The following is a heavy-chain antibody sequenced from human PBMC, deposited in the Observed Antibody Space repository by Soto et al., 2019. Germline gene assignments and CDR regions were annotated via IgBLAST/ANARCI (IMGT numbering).Heavy chain of an antibody. Sequence: QVQLVESGGGVVQPGRSLRLSCAASGFTFSSHDMHWVRQAPGKGLGWVAVISYDGSNQYYADSVKGRFTISRDNSKNTLYLKLHSLTVEDTAVYYCAKDHGDYEGVGYFDYWGQGTLVTVSS. V-gene: IGHV3-30*18. J-gene: IGHJ4*02. D-gene: IGHD4-17*01. CDR2: ISYDGSNQ. CDR1: GFTFSSHD. CDR3: AKDHGDYEGVGYFDY.